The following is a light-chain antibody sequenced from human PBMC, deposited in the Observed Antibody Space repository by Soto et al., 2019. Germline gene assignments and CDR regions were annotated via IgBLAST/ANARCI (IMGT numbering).Light chain of an antibody. CDR3: QHYNSYSEA. CDR1: QSISSW. J-gene: IGKJ1*01. CDR2: KAS. V-gene: IGKV1-5*03. Sequence: DVQMAQSPSTLSASVGERVTSTCRASQSISSWLAWYQQKPGKAPKLLIYKASTLKSGVPSRFSGSGSGTEFTLTISSLQPDDFATYYCQHYNSYSEAFGQGTKVDI.